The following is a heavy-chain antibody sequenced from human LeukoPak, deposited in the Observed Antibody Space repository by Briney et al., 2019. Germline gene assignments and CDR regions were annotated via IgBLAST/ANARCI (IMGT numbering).Heavy chain of an antibody. D-gene: IGHD3-10*01. CDR3: VKVAKYYYGSETYYFFEH. CDR1: GFSFSSNW. V-gene: IGHV3-7*01. CDR2: INQDGTEK. J-gene: IGHJ4*02. Sequence: GGSLRLSCAASGFSFSSNWMSWVRQAPGKGLEWVANINQDGTEKYYVDSVKGRFTISRDNAKNSLDLQMNSLRVEDTGIYYCVKVAKYYYGSETYYFFEHWGQGTPVTASS.